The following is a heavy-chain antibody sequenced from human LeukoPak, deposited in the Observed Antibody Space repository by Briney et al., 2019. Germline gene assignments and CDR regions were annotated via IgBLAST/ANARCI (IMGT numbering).Heavy chain of an antibody. Sequence: SETLSLTCAVPGGSISSSNWWSWVRQPPGKGLEWIGEIYHSGSTNYNPSLKSRVTISVDKSKNQFSLKLSSVTAADTAVYYCARLGRYCSSTSCATFDYWGQGTLVTVSS. J-gene: IGHJ4*02. D-gene: IGHD2-2*01. CDR1: GGSISSSNW. CDR2: IYHSGST. CDR3: ARLGRYCSSTSCATFDY. V-gene: IGHV4-4*02.